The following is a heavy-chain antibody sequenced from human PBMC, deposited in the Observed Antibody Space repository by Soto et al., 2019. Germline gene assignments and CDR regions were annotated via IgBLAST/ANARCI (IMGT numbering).Heavy chain of an antibody. Sequence: EVQLVESGGGLVKPGGSLRLSCAASGFTFSSYSMNWVRQAPGKGLEWVSSIRSSSSYIYYADSVKGRFTISRDNAKNSLYLQMNSLRAEDTAVYYCARGVELGETDFDYWGQGTLVTVSS. J-gene: IGHJ4*02. CDR3: ARGVELGETDFDY. CDR2: IRSSSSYI. CDR1: GFTFSSYS. D-gene: IGHD7-27*01. V-gene: IGHV3-21*01.